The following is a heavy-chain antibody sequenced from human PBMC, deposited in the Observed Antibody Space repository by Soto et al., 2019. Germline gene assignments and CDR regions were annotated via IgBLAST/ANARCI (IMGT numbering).Heavy chain of an antibody. CDR2: INHSGST. CDR3: ALAVYYDILTGYYALDY. J-gene: IGHJ4*02. D-gene: IGHD3-9*01. Sequence: ASVTLSLTCAVYGGSFSGYYWSWIRQPPGKGLEWIGEINHSGSTNYNPSLKSRVTISVDTSKNQFSLKLSSVTAADTAVYYCALAVYYDILTGYYALDYWGQGTLVTVSS. CDR1: GGSFSGYY. V-gene: IGHV4-34*01.